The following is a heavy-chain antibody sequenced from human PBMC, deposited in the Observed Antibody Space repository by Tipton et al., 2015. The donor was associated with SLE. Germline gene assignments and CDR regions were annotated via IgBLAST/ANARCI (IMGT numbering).Heavy chain of an antibody. CDR2: IYYDGTT. Sequence: TLSLTCTVSSGSISSTPYYWAWIRQPPGKDLEWIGAIYYDGTTYYKSSLKSRVTISVDTSKNQSSLQLTSVTAADTAIYYCARHIGWTTATTLRGVDVWGRGTTVTVSS. CDR1: SGSISSTPYY. D-gene: IGHD1/OR15-1a*01. J-gene: IGHJ6*02. CDR3: ARHIGWTTATTLRGVDV. V-gene: IGHV4-39*01.